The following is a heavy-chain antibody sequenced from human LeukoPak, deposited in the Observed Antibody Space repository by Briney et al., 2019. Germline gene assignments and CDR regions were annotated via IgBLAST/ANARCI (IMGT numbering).Heavy chain of an antibody. D-gene: IGHD1-26*01. CDR2: IIGSGSEM. CDR1: GFTFNSYS. Sequence: GGSLRLSCGGSGFTFNSYSMSWVRQAPGKGLEWVASIIGSGSEMFYADSLKGRFTISRDNSKNSLYLQMNSLRVEDTAVYYCAKVQSDIVGAMFFSFDVWGQGTMVSVSS. J-gene: IGHJ3*01. V-gene: IGHV3-21*06. CDR3: AKVQSDIVGAMFFSFDV.